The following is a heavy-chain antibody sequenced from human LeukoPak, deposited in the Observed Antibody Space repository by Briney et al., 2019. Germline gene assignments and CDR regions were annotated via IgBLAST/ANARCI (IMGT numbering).Heavy chain of an antibody. D-gene: IGHD2-15*01. Sequence: PGGSLRLSCTASGFTFSGSGMHWVRQAPGKGLEWVAVIWYDGSNKYYADSVKGRFTISRDNSKNTLYLQMNSLRAEDTAMYYCAGDCSSGSCQLDYWGQGTLVTVSS. CDR3: AGDCSSGSCQLDY. CDR2: IWYDGSNK. J-gene: IGHJ4*02. V-gene: IGHV3-33*01. CDR1: GFTFSGSG.